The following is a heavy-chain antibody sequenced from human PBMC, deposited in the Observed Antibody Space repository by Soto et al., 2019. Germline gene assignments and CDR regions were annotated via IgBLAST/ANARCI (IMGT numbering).Heavy chain of an antibody. CDR3: ARMASFYCSGGSCYPTYGMDV. J-gene: IGHJ6*02. Sequence: QVQLVESGGGVVQPGRSLRLSCAASGFTFSSYAMHWVRQAPGKGLEWVAVISYDGSNKYYADSVKGRLTISKDNSKNTLYMQMNSLRAEDTAVYYCARMASFYCSGGSCYPTYGMDVWGQGTTVTVSS. CDR1: GFTFSSYA. V-gene: IGHV3-30-3*01. D-gene: IGHD2-15*01. CDR2: ISYDGSNK.